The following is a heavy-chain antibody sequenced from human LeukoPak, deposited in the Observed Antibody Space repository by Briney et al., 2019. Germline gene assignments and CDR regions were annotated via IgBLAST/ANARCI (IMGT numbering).Heavy chain of an antibody. CDR2: INHSGST. CDR3: ARGMGIAAAGGNFDY. J-gene: IGHJ4*02. Sequence: PSETLSLTCAVYGGSFSGYYWSWIRQPPGKGLGWIGEINHSGSTNYNPSLKSRVTISVDTSKNQFSLKLSSVTAADTAVYYCARGMGIAAAGGNFDYWGQGTLVTVSS. V-gene: IGHV4-34*01. CDR1: GGSFSGYY. D-gene: IGHD6-13*01.